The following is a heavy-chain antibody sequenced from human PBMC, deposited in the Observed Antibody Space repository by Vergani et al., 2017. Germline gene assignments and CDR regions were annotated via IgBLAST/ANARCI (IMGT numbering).Heavy chain of an antibody. V-gene: IGHV1-69*02. Sequence: QVQLVQSGAEVKKPGSSVKVSCKASGGTFSSYTISWVRPAPGQGLEWMGRIIPILGIANYAQKFQGRVTITADKSTSTAYMELSSLRSEDTAVYYCASNPRLGGKPVRWGQGTLVTVSS. CDR3: ASNPRLGGKPVR. J-gene: IGHJ4*02. D-gene: IGHD4-23*01. CDR2: IIPILGIA. CDR1: GGTFSSYT.